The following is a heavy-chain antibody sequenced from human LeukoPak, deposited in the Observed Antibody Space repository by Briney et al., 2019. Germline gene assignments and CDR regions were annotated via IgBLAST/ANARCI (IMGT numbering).Heavy chain of an antibody. CDR3: AKTPEVYYYYYMDV. Sequence: GGSLRLSCVVSGFIVSSNYMSWVRQAPGRGLEWVSIIYSSGSTYYADSVKGRFTISRDNSKNTLYLQMNSLRAEDTAVYYCAKTPEVYYYYYMDVWGKGTTVTVSS. CDR1: GFIVSSNY. V-gene: IGHV3-53*01. CDR2: IYSSGST. J-gene: IGHJ6*03.